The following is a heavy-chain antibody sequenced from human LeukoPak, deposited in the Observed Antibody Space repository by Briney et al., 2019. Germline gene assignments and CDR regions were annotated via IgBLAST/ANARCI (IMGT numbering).Heavy chain of an antibody. D-gene: IGHD2-2*02. J-gene: IGHJ3*02. V-gene: IGHV4-4*09. CDR2: IYTSGST. CDR3: ARRKLVPAAITASYAFDI. Sequence: SETLSLTCTVSGGSISSYYWSWIRQPPGKGLEWIGYIYTSGSTNYNPSLKSRVTISVDTSKSQFSLKLSSVTAADTAVYYCARRKLVPAAITASYAFDIWGQGTMVTVSS. CDR1: GGSISSYY.